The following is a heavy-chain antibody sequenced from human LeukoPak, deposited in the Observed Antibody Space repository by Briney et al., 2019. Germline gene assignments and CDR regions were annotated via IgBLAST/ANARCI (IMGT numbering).Heavy chain of an antibody. CDR1: GFTFSSYA. CDR3: AKDPPQGYDLWSGHSGDY. V-gene: IGHV3-30*18. Sequence: GTSLRLSCAASGFTFSSYAIHWVRQSPGKGLEWVAVISYDGRTKYYADSVKGRFTISRDNSRDTLFLQMHGLRGEDTGVYYCAKDPPQGYDLWSGHSGDYWGQGTLVTVSS. D-gene: IGHD3-3*01. CDR2: ISYDGRTK. J-gene: IGHJ4*02.